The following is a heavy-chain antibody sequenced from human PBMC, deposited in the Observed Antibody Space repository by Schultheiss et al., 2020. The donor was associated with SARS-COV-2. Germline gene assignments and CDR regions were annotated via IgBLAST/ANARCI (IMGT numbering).Heavy chain of an antibody. V-gene: IGHV4-39*02. CDR1: GGSISSSSYY. J-gene: IGHJ4*02. Sequence: SETLSLTCTVSGGSISSSSYYWGWIRQPPGKGLEWIGSIYYSGSTYYNPSLKSRVTISVDTSKNQFSLKLSSVTAADTAVYYCARDLGKKGYGDYYFDYWGQGTLVTVSS. D-gene: IGHD4-17*01. CDR3: ARDLGKKGYGDYYFDY. CDR2: IYYSGST.